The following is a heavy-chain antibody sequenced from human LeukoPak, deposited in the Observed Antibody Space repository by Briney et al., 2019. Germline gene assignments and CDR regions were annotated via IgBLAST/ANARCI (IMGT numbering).Heavy chain of an antibody. CDR2: INPNSGGT. CDR3: ARSLRSGGSDPLQTWFDP. J-gene: IGHJ5*02. D-gene: IGHD2-15*01. Sequence: ASVKVSCKASGYTFTGYYMHWVRQAPGQGLEWMGWINPNSGGTNYAQKLQGRVTMTRDTSISTAYMELRRLRSDDTAVYYCARSLRSGGSDPLQTWFDPWGQGTLVTVSS. CDR1: GYTFTGYY. V-gene: IGHV1-2*02.